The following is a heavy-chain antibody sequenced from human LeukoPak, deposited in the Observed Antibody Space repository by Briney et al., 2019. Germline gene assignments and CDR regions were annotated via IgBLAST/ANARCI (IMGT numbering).Heavy chain of an antibody. D-gene: IGHD6-19*01. J-gene: IGHJ4*02. CDR3: ARWLYSSGWAIDY. CDR2: IKQDGSEK. CDR1: GFTFSNYW. Sequence: GGSLRLSCAASGFTFSNYWMSWVRQAPGKGLEWVANIKQDGSEKYYVDSVKGRFTISRDNAKNSLYLQMNSLRAEDTAVYYCARWLYSSGWAIDYWGQGTLVTVSS. V-gene: IGHV3-7*01.